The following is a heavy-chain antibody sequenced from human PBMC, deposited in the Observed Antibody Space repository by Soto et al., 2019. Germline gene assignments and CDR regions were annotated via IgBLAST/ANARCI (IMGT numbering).Heavy chain of an antibody. Sequence: QVQLQESGPGLVKPSETLSLICTVSGDSITNGFYYWSWIRHLPGKGLEWIGNIYYVGTTSYNPSLKGRVTISLDKSKSQFSLTLKSVTAADTAVYYCAKDETTRPWFNPWGQGALVIVSS. D-gene: IGHD1-1*01. V-gene: IGHV4-31*03. CDR2: IYYVGTT. CDR3: AKDETTRPWFNP. J-gene: IGHJ5*02. CDR1: GDSITNGFYY.